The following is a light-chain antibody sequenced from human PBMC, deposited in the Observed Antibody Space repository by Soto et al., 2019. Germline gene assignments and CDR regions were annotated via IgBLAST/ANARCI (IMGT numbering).Light chain of an antibody. CDR2: LYSDGSH. CDR1: SGHSSYV. J-gene: IGLJ2*01. Sequence: QPVLTQSPSASAPLGASVKLTCTLSSGHSSYVTAWHQQQPEKGPRYLMKLYSDGSHIKGDGIPDRFSGSSSGAERYLTISSLQSEDEADYYCQTWDTGIVVFGGGTKLTVL. V-gene: IGLV4-69*01. CDR3: QTWDTGIVV.